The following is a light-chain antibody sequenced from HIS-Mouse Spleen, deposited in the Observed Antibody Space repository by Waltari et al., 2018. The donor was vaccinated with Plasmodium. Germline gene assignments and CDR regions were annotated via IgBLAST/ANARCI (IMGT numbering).Light chain of an antibody. V-gene: IGLV3-19*01. CDR2: GKN. Sequence: SSELTQDPAVSVALGQTVRITCQGDSLRSYYASWYQQKPGQAPVLVIYGKNNRPSGIPDRVSGSSSGNTAALTITGAQAEDEADYCCNSRDSSGTHGVFGGGTKLTVL. J-gene: IGLJ2*01. CDR1: SLRSYY. CDR3: NSRDSSGTHGV.